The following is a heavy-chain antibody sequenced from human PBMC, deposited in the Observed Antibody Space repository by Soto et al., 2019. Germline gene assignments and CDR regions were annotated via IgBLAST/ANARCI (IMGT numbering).Heavy chain of an antibody. V-gene: IGHV1-18*01. Sequence: QVQLVQSGAEVKKPGASVKVSCKASGYTFTSYGISWVRQAPGQGLEWMGWIRAYNGNTNYAQKLQGRVTMTRNTSISTAYMELSSLRSEDTAVYYCAREAAALGNDYWGQGTLVTVSS. J-gene: IGHJ4*02. CDR3: AREAAALGNDY. CDR1: GYTFTSYG. CDR2: IRAYNGNT. D-gene: IGHD2-2*01.